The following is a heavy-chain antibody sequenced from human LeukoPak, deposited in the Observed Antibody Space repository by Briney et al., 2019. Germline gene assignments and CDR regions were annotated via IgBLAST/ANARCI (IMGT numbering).Heavy chain of an antibody. CDR3: AREASIVVRCSDY. D-gene: IGHD6-6*01. Sequence: GGSLRLSCAASGFTFNTYSMNWVRQAPGKGLEWVSYISSGSSTIYYADSVKGRFTISRDNAKNSLYLQMNSLRDEDTAVYYCAREASIVVRCSDYWGQGTLVTVSS. J-gene: IGHJ4*02. CDR1: GFTFNTYS. CDR2: ISSGSSTI. V-gene: IGHV3-48*02.